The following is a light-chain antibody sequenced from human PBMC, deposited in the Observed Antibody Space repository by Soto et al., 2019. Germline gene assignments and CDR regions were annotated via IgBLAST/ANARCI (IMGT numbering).Light chain of an antibody. Sequence: EVVLTQSPGTLSLSPGERATLSCRASQSVSSNHLAWYQHKSGQAPRLLIYGASTRPAGIPDRFSGSGSGTDFTLTISILDPEDVAVYYCQRYGSSPLTFGGGTKVEIK. CDR3: QRYGSSPLT. V-gene: IGKV3-20*01. J-gene: IGKJ4*01. CDR1: QSVSSNH. CDR2: GAS.